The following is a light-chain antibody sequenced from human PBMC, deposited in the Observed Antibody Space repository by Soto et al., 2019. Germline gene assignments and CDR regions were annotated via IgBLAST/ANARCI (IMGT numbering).Light chain of an antibody. Sequence: SYELTQPPSVSVSPGQTASITCSGDKLGDKYACWYQQKPRQSPVLVIYRDSKRPSGIPERFSGSNSGNTATLTISGTQAMDEADYYCQAWESSTVVFGGRTKLTVL. J-gene: IGLJ2*01. V-gene: IGLV3-1*01. CDR1: KLGDKY. CDR2: RDS. CDR3: QAWESSTVV.